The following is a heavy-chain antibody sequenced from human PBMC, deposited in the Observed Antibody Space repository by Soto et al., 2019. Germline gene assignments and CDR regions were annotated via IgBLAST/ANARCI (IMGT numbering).Heavy chain of an antibody. Sequence: QVQLRESGPGLVKPSQTLSLTCTVSGDSISSGGSYWSWIRQHPGKGLEWIGYISFSGSTYYNPSLNSRVIISADTSKNQVSLRLSSVTAADTADYYCAREWGVRGVTAAWGQGTLVTVSS. J-gene: IGHJ4*02. CDR1: GDSISSGGSY. V-gene: IGHV4-31*03. CDR2: ISFSGST. CDR3: AREWGVRGVTAA. D-gene: IGHD3-10*01.